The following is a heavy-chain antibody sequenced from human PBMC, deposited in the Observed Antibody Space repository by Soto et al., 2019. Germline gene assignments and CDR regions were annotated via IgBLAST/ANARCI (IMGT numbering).Heavy chain of an antibody. CDR2: IYYSGST. CDR1: GGSISSYY. CDR3: ARLYYDSNAYYYFDH. Sequence: SETLSLTCTVSGGSISSYYWSWIRQPPGKGLEWIGHIYYSGSTNYYPSLKSRVTISVDTSRNQFSLKLSSVSAADTAVYYCARLYYDSNAYYYFDHWGRGTLVTGLL. D-gene: IGHD3-22*01. J-gene: IGHJ4*01. V-gene: IGHV4-59*08.